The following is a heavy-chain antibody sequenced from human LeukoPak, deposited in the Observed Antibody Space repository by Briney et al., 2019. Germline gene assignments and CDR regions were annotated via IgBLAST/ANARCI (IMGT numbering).Heavy chain of an antibody. CDR2: IYYSGST. D-gene: IGHD3-10*01. Sequence: SETLSLTCSVSGGSIISSSYYWGWIRQPPGKGLEWIGSIYYSGSTSYSPSLKSRVTISVDTSKNQFSLKLSSATAADTAVYYCARLTQVGGSGNDAFDIWGQGTMVTVSS. J-gene: IGHJ3*02. CDR1: GGSIISSSYY. V-gene: IGHV4-39*07. CDR3: ARLTQVGGSGNDAFDI.